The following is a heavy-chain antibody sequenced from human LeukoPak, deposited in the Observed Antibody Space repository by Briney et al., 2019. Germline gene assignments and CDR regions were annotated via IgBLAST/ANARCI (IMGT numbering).Heavy chain of an antibody. CDR1: GFTFSSYW. V-gene: IGHV3-7*01. J-gene: IGHJ4*02. CDR2: IKQDGSEK. D-gene: IGHD1-26*01. Sequence: GGSLRLSCAASGFTFSSYWMSWVRQAPGKGLEWVANIKQDGSEKYYVDPVKGRFTISRDNAKNSLYLQMNSLRAEDTAVYYCARPLPYSGSYFDYWGQGTLVTVSS. CDR3: ARPLPYSGSYFDY.